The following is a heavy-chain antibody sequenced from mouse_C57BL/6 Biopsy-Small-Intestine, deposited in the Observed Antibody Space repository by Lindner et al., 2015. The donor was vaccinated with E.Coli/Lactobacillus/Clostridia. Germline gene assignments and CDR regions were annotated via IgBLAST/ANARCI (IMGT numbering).Heavy chain of an antibody. CDR3: ARHELGFDY. CDR1: GFTFSSYG. J-gene: IGHJ2*01. D-gene: IGHD4-1*01. V-gene: IGHV5-6*01. CDR2: INSGGSYT. Sequence: VQLQESGGDLVKPGGSLKLSCAASGFTFSSYGMSWVRQSPDKRLEWVATINSGGSYTYYSDSVKGRFTISRDNAKNTLYLQVTSLKSEDTAIYYCARHELGFDYWGQGTTLTVS.